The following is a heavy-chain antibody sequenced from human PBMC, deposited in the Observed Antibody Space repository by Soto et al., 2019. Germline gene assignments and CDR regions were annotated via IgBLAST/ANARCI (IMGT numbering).Heavy chain of an antibody. D-gene: IGHD1-20*01. CDR3: VIEVRLFGMYYMDV. V-gene: IGHV3-23*01. CDR1: GFTFSSYA. Sequence: EVQLLESGGGLVQPGGSLRLSCAASGFTFSSYAMSWVRQAPGKGLEWVSVISGSDGSTYYADSVKGRFTISRDNSKNTLYLQMNRLRAEDTAVYHCVIEVRLFGMYYMDVWGKGTTVTSSS. J-gene: IGHJ6*03. CDR2: ISGSDGST.